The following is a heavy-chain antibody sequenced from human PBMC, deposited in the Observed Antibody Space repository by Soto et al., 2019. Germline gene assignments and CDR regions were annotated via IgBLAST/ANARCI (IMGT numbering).Heavy chain of an antibody. CDR2: INHSGST. Sequence: PSETLSLTCAVYGGSFSGYYWSWIRQPPGKGLEWIGEINHSGSTNYNPSLKSRVTISVDTSKNQFSLKLSSVTAADTAVYYCARGQRQLWLRSPRGSGYGMDVWGPGTTVTVS. CDR1: GGSFSGYY. CDR3: ARGQRQLWLRSPRGSGYGMDV. V-gene: IGHV4-34*01. D-gene: IGHD5-18*01. J-gene: IGHJ6*02.